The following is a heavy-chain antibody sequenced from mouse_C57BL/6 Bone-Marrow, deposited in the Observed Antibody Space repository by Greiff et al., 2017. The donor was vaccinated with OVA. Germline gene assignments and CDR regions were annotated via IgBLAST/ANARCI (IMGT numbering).Heavy chain of an antibody. Sequence: EVKVEESGGGLVQPGGSMKLSCAASGFTFSDAWMDWVRQSPEKGLEWVAEIRNKANNHATYYAESVKGRFTISRDDSKSSVYLQMNSLRAEDTGIYYCTRRDGNPYYYAMDYWGQGTSVTVSS. D-gene: IGHD2-1*01. CDR2: IRNKANNHAT. V-gene: IGHV6-6*01. CDR1: GFTFSDAW. J-gene: IGHJ4*01. CDR3: TRRDGNPYYYAMDY.